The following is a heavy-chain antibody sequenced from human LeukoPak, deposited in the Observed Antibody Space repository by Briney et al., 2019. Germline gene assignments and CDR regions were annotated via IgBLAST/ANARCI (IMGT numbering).Heavy chain of an antibody. CDR1: GGSTSSYY. V-gene: IGHV4-59*01. J-gene: IGHJ4*02. CDR2: IYYSGST. CDR3: ARQGVSSSSWATFDY. D-gene: IGHD6-13*01. Sequence: SETLSLTCTVSGGSTSSYYWSWIRQPPGKGLEWIGYIYYSGSTNYNPSLKSRVTISVDTSKNQFSLKLSSVTAADTAVYYCARQGVSSSSWATFDYWGQGTLVTVSS.